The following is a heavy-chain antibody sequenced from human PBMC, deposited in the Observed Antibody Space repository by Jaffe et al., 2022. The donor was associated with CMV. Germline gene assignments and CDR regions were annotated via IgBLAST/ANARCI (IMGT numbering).Heavy chain of an antibody. Sequence: QVQLQESGPGLVKPSETLSLTCTVTGDSISQYYWNWIRQPAGKGLEWIGRIYTSGSTNYNPSLRSRVTMSVDSSKTQFSLKLNSVTAADTAVYYCVRAAKPVYSDGWSGYSPWGQGTLVTVSS. CDR1: GDSISQYY. CDR2: IYTSGST. J-gene: IGHJ5*02. CDR3: VRAAKPVYSDGWSGYSP. V-gene: IGHV4-4*07. D-gene: IGHD3-3*01.